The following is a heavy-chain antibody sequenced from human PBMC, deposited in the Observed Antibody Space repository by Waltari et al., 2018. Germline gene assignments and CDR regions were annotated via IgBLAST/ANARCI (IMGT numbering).Heavy chain of an antibody. V-gene: IGHV4-39*01. CDR1: GGSISSSSYY. J-gene: IGHJ5*02. Sequence: QLQLQESGPGLVKPSETLSLTCTVSGGSISSSSYYWGWIPQPPGKGLEWIGSIYYSGSTHYNPSLKSRVTISVDTSKNQFSLKLSSVTAADTAVYYCARSRRITIGWFDPWGQGTLVTVSS. CDR3: ARSRRITIGWFDP. D-gene: IGHD3-3*01. CDR2: IYYSGST.